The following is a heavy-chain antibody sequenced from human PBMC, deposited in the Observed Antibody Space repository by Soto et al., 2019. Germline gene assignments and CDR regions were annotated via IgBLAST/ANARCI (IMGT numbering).Heavy chain of an antibody. Sequence: QVQLVQSGAEVKKPGSSVKVSCKASGGTFSSYAISWVRQAPGQGLEWMGGIIPIFGTANYAQKFQGRVTITADESTRTAYMELSSLRSEDTAVYYCVRDRVVYYDSCGRKKYDAFDIWGQGTMVTVSS. CDR3: VRDRVVYYDSCGRKKYDAFDI. CDR2: IIPIFGTA. V-gene: IGHV1-69*01. J-gene: IGHJ3*02. D-gene: IGHD3-22*01. CDR1: GGTFSSYA.